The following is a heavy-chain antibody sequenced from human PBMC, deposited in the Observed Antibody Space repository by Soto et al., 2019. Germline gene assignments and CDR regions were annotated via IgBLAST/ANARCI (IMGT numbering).Heavy chain of an antibody. CDR2: MYNSGST. V-gene: IGHV4-59*08. D-gene: IGHD3-10*01. CDR3: ASMGYHYGSGSYPLDY. Sequence: PSETLSLTCTVSGGSISSYYWTWIRQPPGKVLEWIGFMYNSGSTHYNPSLKSRVTISLDTSKNQFSLNLGSVTAADTAVYYCASMGYHYGSGSYPLDYWGQGTLVTVSS. J-gene: IGHJ4*02. CDR1: GGSISSYY.